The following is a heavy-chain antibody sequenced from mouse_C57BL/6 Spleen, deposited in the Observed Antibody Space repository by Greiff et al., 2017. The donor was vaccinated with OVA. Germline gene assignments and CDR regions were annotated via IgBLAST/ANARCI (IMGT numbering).Heavy chain of an antibody. Sequence: EVKLMESGEGLVKPGGSLKLSCAASGFTFSSYAMSWVRQTPEKRLEWVAYISSGGDYIYYADTVKGRFTISRDNARNTLYLQMSSLKSEDTAMYYCTRDDSKAWYFDVWGTGTTVTVSS. CDR2: ISSGGDYI. CDR1: GFTFSSYA. J-gene: IGHJ1*03. CDR3: TRDDSKAWYFDV. D-gene: IGHD2-5*01. V-gene: IGHV5-9-1*02.